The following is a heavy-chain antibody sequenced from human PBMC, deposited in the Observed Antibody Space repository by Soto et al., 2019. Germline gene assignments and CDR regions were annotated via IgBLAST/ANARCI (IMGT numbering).Heavy chain of an antibody. V-gene: IGHV1-24*01. Sequence: ASVKVSCKVSGYTLTELSMHWVRQAPGKGLEWMGGFDPEDGETIYAQKFQGRVTMTEDTSTDTAYMELSSLRSEDTAVYYCAAVVTAIQPSDYWGQGTLVTVSS. J-gene: IGHJ4*02. D-gene: IGHD2-21*02. CDR2: FDPEDGET. CDR1: GYTLTELS. CDR3: AAVVTAIQPSDY.